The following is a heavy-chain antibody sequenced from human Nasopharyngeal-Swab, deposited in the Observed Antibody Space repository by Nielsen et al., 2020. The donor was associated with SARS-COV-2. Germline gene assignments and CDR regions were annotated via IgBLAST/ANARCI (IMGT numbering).Heavy chain of an antibody. V-gene: IGHV3-48*01. J-gene: IGHJ4*02. D-gene: IGHD3-10*01. CDR3: ARDLRITMVQGVIRPETLGY. Sequence: GGSLRLSCAASGFTFSSYSMNWVRQAPGKGLEWVSYISSSSSTIYYADSVKGRFTISRDNSKNTLYLQMNSLRAEDTAVYYCARDLRITMVQGVIRPETLGYWGQGTLVTVSS. CDR2: ISSSSSTI. CDR1: GFTFSSYS.